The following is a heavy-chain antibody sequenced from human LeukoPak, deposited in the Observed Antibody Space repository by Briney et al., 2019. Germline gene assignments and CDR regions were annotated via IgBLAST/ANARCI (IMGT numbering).Heavy chain of an antibody. D-gene: IGHD1-1*01. V-gene: IGHV3-21*01. CDR2: IGPGPSHT. Sequence: GGSLRLSCAASGFTFNTYGMNWVRQAPGKGLEWLSYIGPGPSHTYYADSVRGRFVISRDDAKSSLYLQMDSLRAEDTAVYYCATDSPETAAFDYWGQGTLVTASS. CDR1: GFTFNTYG. J-gene: IGHJ4*02. CDR3: ATDSPETAAFDY.